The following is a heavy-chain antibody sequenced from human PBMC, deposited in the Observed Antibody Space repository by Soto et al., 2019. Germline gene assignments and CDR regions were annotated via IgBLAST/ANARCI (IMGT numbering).Heavy chain of an antibody. CDR3: ARDRSTTQYYDTRSFEYYFDY. CDR2: ISAYNGNT. Sequence: GASVKVSCKASGYTFTSYGISWVRRAPGQGLERMGWISAYNGNTNYAQKLQGRVTMTTDTSTSTAYMELRSLRSDDTAVYYCARDRSTTQYYDTRSFEYYFDYWGQGTLVTVSS. V-gene: IGHV1-18*01. CDR1: GYTFTSYG. D-gene: IGHD3-9*01. J-gene: IGHJ4*02.